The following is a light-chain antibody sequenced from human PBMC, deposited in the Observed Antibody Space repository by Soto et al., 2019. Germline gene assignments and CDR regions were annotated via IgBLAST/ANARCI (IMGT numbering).Light chain of an antibody. V-gene: IGLV2-23*02. Sequence: SSLTKVASVYGFPGRSSTITNTGTSSDVGTFNLVSWYQQHPGKAPRLMIYEVIKRPSGVSNRFSGSKSGNTASLTISGLQAEDEADYYCCSYAGSSVYVFGTGTKVTVL. CDR3: CSYAGSSVYV. CDR1: SSDVGTFNL. CDR2: EVI. J-gene: IGLJ1*01.